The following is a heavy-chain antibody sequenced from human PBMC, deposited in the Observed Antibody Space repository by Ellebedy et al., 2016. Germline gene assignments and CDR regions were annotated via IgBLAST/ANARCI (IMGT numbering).Heavy chain of an antibody. Sequence: GGSLRLSXAASGFTFSNAWMSWVRQAPGKGLEWVGRIKSKTDGGTTDYAAPVKGRFTISRDDSKNTLYLQMNSLKTEDTAVYYCTRAGPVVVIDYWGQGTLVTVSS. CDR1: GFTFSNAW. V-gene: IGHV3-15*01. J-gene: IGHJ4*02. D-gene: IGHD3-22*01. CDR2: IKSKTDGGTT. CDR3: TRAGPVVVIDY.